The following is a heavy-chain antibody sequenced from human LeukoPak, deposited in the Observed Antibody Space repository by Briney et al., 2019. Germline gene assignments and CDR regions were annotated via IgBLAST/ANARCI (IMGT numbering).Heavy chain of an antibody. CDR3: GNLNTPMAY. CDR1: GFTFTGYW. J-gene: IGHJ4*02. V-gene: IGHV3-74*01. D-gene: IGHD5-18*01. CDR2: INSDGSST. Sequence: GGSLRLSCAAPGFTFTGYWMHWVRQAPGKGLVWVSRINSDGSSTNYADSVKGRFTISRDNAKNTLFLQMNSLRDEDTAVYYCGNLNTPMAYWGQGALVTVSS.